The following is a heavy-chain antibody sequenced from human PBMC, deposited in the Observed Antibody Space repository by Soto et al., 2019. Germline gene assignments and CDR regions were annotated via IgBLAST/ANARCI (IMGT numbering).Heavy chain of an antibody. J-gene: IGHJ4*02. V-gene: IGHV1-18*04. CDR1: GYTFTSYG. CDR2: ISAYNGNT. Sequence: QVQLVQSGAEVKKPGASVKVSCKASGYTFTSYGISWVRQAPGQGLEWMGWISAYNGNTNYAQKLQGRVTMTTDTPTSTAYMELRSLRSDDTAVYYCARFLDSGSYYVSLNFDYWGQGTLVTVSS. D-gene: IGHD1-26*01. CDR3: ARFLDSGSYYVSLNFDY.